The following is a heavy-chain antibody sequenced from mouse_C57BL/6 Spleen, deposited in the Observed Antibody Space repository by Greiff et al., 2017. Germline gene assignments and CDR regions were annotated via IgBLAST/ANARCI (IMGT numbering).Heavy chain of an antibody. CDR2: ISSGSSTI. D-gene: IGHD1-1*02. J-gene: IGHJ1*03. Sequence: EVQGVESGGGLVKPGGSLKLSCAASGFTFSDYGMHWVRQAPEKGLEWVAYISSGSSTIYYADTVKGRFTISRDNAKNTLFLQMTSLRSEDTAVYYGARENYYGGDHWYFDVWGTGTTVTVSS. V-gene: IGHV5-17*01. CDR1: GFTFSDYG. CDR3: ARENYYGGDHWYFDV.